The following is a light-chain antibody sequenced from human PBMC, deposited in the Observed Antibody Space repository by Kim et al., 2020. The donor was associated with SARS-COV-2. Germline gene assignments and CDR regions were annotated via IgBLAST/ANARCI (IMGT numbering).Light chain of an antibody. CDR3: QQYNKWPPWT. V-gene: IGKV3-15*01. Sequence: SPGETATLSCRASQSVSSSLAWYQQKPGQAPRLLIYGASTRATGIPVRFSGSGSGTEFTLTISSLQSEDFAVYYCQQYNKWPPWTFGQGTKVDIK. CDR1: QSVSSS. CDR2: GAS. J-gene: IGKJ1*01.